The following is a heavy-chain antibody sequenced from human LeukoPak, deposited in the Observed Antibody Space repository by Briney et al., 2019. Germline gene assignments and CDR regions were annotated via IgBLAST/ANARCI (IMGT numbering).Heavy chain of an antibody. CDR2: ISGSGGST. J-gene: IGHJ4*02. CDR3: AKDLDSSSWLLGGFDY. Sequence: GGSLRPSCAASGFTFSSYAMSWVRQAQGKGLEWVSAISGSGGSTYYADSVKGRFTISRDNSKNTLYLQMNSLRAEDTAVYYCAKDLDSSSWLLGGFDYWGQGTLVTVSS. V-gene: IGHV3-23*01. CDR1: GFTFSSYA. D-gene: IGHD6-13*01.